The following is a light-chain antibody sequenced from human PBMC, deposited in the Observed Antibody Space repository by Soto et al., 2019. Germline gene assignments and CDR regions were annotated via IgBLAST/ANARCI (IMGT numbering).Light chain of an antibody. CDR2: RDS. CDR3: AAWDDSLSRAV. CDR1: SSSIGSNY. V-gene: IGLV1-47*01. Sequence: QPVLTQPPSASGTPGQRVTISCSESSSSIGSNYIYWYQQLPGTAPKLLIYRDSQRPSGVPDRFSGSKSGTSASLAISGLRSEDEADYYCAAWDDSLSRAVFGGGTQLTVL. J-gene: IGLJ7*01.